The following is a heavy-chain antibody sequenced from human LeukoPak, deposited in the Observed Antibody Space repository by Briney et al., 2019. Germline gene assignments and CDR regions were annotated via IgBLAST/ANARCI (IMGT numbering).Heavy chain of an antibody. D-gene: IGHD2-2*01. J-gene: IGHJ6*02. Sequence: PGGSLRLSCVGSGFTFSNYAMSWVRQAPGKGLEWVSAISGSGGATYYADSVKGRFTISRDNSRNTLYLQMNSLRAEDTALYYCAKDHKVVSYYYGMDVWGQGPTVTVSS. CDR1: GFTFSNYA. V-gene: IGHV3-23*01. CDR2: ISGSGGAT. CDR3: AKDHKVVSYYYGMDV.